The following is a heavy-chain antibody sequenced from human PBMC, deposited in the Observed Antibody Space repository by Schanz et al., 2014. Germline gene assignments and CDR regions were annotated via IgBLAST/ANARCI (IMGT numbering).Heavy chain of an antibody. J-gene: IGHJ4*02. Sequence: EVQLVESGGGLIQPGGSLRLSCAASGFGFSSYSMNWVRQAPGKGLEWISYITYNGGTIYYADSVKGRFTISRDNAKNSLYLEMNSLRAEDTAVYYCAKSQGSSFDSWGQGTLVTVSS. CDR1: GFGFSSYS. CDR3: AKSQGSSFDS. V-gene: IGHV3-48*01. CDR2: ITYNGGTI. D-gene: IGHD6-13*01.